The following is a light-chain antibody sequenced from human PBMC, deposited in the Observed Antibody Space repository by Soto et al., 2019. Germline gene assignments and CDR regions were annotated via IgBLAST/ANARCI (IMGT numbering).Light chain of an antibody. CDR3: QSYDNSLSASV. V-gene: IGLV1-40*01. CDR1: SSNTGAGYD. J-gene: IGLJ3*02. Sequence: QSVLTQPPSVSGAPGQRVTISCTGSSSNTGAGYDVHWYQHLPGTGPKLLIYGNSNRPSGVPDRFSGSKSGTSASLAITGLQAEDEADYYCQSYDNSLSASVFGGGTKLTVL. CDR2: GNS.